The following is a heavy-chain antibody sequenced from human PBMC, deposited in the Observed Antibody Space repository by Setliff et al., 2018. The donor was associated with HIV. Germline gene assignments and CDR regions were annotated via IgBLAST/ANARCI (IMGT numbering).Heavy chain of an antibody. CDR1: GGPITGNTYF. V-gene: IGHV4-39*01. D-gene: IGHD6-19*01. Sequence: TLSLTCSVSGGPITGNTYFWDWIRQAPGKGLEWIGSIYHSGNTYYNPSLKSRVSISVDTSKRQFSLKLTSVTAGDSALYYCARRRGQKATGWYYFDFWGQGALVTVSS. J-gene: IGHJ4*02. CDR2: IYHSGNT. CDR3: ARRRGQKATGWYYFDF.